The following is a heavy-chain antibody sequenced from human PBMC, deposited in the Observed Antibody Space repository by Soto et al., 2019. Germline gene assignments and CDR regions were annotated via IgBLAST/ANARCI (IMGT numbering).Heavy chain of an antibody. CDR2: SIPIFGTA. CDR3: ARGRGYSGDDHYYYFDMDV. CDR1: GGTFNNYP. D-gene: IGHD5-12*01. Sequence: QVQLVQSGAEVKKPASSVKVSYKASGGTFNNYPITWVRQAPGEGLEWMGGSIPIFGTATYAQNFQGRVTISVDESTSTAYMELSSLRSEDTAVYYCARGRGYSGDDHYYYFDMDVWGQGTTVTVSS. V-gene: IGHV1-69*01. J-gene: IGHJ6*02.